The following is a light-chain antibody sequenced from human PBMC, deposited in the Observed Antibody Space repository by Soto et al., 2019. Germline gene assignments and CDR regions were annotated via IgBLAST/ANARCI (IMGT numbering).Light chain of an antibody. V-gene: IGLV2-11*01. CDR3: SSYAGTSVV. J-gene: IGLJ2*01. CDR2: DVS. CDR1: SSDVGGYKF. Sequence: QSALTQPRSVSGSPGQSITISCTGTSSDVGGYKFVCWYQQHPGKAPKLMIYDVSRRPSGVPDRFSGSKSGNTASLTISGLQAEDEADYYCSSYAGTSVVFGGGTQLTVL.